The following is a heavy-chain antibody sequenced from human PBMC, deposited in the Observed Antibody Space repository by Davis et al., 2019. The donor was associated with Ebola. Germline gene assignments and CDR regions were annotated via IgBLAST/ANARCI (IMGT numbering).Heavy chain of an antibody. J-gene: IGHJ5*02. CDR2: INPSGGST. CDR1: GYTFTSYY. CDR3: ARGPTTVTTRNWFDP. Sequence: AASVKVSCKASGYTFTSYYMHWVRQAPGQGLEWMGIINPSGGSTSYAQKFQGRVTMTRDTSTSTVYMELSSLRSEDTAVYYCARGPTTVTTRNWFDPWGQGTLVTVSS. V-gene: IGHV1-46*01. D-gene: IGHD4-17*01.